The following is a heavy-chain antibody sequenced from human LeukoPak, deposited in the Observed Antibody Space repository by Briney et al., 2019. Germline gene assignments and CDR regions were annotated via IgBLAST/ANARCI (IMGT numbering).Heavy chain of an antibody. CDR1: GFTFSSYG. J-gene: IGHJ5*02. CDR3: ARADLQRGWFDP. CDR2: ISYDGSNK. Sequence: PGRSLRLSCAASGFTFSSYGMHWVRQAPGKGLEWVAVISYDGSNKYYADSVKGRFTISRDNSKNTLYLQMNSLRAEDTAVYYCARADLQRGWFDPWDQGTLVTVSS. V-gene: IGHV3-30*03.